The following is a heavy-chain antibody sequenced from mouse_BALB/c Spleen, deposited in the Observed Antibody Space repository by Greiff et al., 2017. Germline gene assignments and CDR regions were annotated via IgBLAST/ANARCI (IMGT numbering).Heavy chain of an antibody. Sequence: VQLQQSGAELVRPGASVTLSCKASGYTFTDYEMHWVKQTPVHGLEWIGAIDPETGGTAYNQKFKGKATLTADKSSSTAYMELRSLTSEDSAVYYCTNDGYAWFAYWGQGTLVTVSA. CDR2: IDPETGGT. D-gene: IGHD2-3*01. V-gene: IGHV1-15*01. CDR3: TNDGYAWFAY. CDR1: GYTFTDYE. J-gene: IGHJ3*01.